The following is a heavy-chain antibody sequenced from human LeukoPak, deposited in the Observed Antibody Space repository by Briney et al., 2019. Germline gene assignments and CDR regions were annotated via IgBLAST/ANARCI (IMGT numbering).Heavy chain of an antibody. D-gene: IGHD3-16*02. CDR1: GFSFSTYS. CDR3: ARDGYDSVWGSYRYRYFFDY. J-gene: IGHJ4*02. CDR2: ISRSSTTI. V-gene: IGHV3-48*01. Sequence: GGSLRLSCAASGFSFSTYSMNWVRQAPGKGLEWVSYISRSSTTIYYADSVKGRSTVSRDNDKNSLYLQMNSLRVEDTAVYYCARDGYDSVWGSYRYRYFFDYWGQGTLVTVAS.